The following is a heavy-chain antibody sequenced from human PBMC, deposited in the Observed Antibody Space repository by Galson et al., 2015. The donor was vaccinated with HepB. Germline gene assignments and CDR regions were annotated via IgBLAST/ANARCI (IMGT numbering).Heavy chain of an antibody. V-gene: IGHV1-18*04. D-gene: IGHD1-26*01. CDR1: GYTFTSYG. CDR3: ARDFGEEWELPEWFDP. Sequence: SVKVSCKASGYTFTSYGISWVRQAPGQGLEWMGWISAYNGNTNYAQKLQGRVTMTTGTSTSTAYMELRSLRSDDTAVYYCARDFGEEWELPEWFDPWGQGTLVTVSS. J-gene: IGHJ5*02. CDR2: ISAYNGNT.